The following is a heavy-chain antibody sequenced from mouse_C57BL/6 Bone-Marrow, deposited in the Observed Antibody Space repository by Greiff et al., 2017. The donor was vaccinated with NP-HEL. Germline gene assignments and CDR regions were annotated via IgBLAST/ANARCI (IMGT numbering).Heavy chain of an antibody. CDR2: INPNNGGT. Sequence: EVQLQQSGPELVKPGASVKISCKASGYTFTDYYMNWVKQSHGKSLEWIGDINPNNGGTSYNQKFKGKATLTVDKSSSTAYMELRSLTSEDSAVYYCARYYYALYYFDYWGQGTTLTVSS. D-gene: IGHD2-1*01. J-gene: IGHJ2*01. V-gene: IGHV1-26*01. CDR1: GYTFTDYY. CDR3: ARYYYALYYFDY.